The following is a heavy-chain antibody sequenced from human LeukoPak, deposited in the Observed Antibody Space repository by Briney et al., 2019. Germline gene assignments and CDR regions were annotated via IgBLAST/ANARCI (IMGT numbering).Heavy chain of an antibody. V-gene: IGHV1-2*02. CDR2: INPNSGGT. CDR3: ARGERYFDWLLYRAYFDY. D-gene: IGHD3-9*01. J-gene: IGHJ4*02. Sequence: GASVKVSCKASGYTFTGYYMHSVRQAPGQGLEWMGWINPNSGGTNYAQKFQGRVTMTRDTSISTAYMELSRLRSDDTAVYYCARGERYFDWLLYRAYFDYWGQGTLVTVSS. CDR1: GYTFTGYY.